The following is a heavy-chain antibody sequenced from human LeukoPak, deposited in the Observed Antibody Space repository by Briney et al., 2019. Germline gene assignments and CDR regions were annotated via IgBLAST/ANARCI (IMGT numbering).Heavy chain of an antibody. D-gene: IGHD4-17*01. J-gene: IGHJ4*02. CDR3: ARDYGDHN. CDR1: GGSIINSGYY. Sequence: SETLSLTCTVSGGSIINSGYYWGWIRQPPGKGLEWIGSVYYSGNTYYNPSLKSRVTISVDTSKNQFSLKLSSVTAADTAVYYCARDYGDHNWGQGTLVTVSS. V-gene: IGHV4-39*02. CDR2: VYYSGNT.